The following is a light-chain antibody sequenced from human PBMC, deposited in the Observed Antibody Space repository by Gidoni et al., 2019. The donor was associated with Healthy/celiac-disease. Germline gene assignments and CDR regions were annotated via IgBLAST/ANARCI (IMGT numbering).Light chain of an antibody. CDR2: ASS. Sequence: DIQMTQSPSSLSASVGDRVTITCRASQSISSYLNWYQQKPGKAPKLLIYASSSLQSGFPSRFSVSGSVTDLTLTISSLQPGDFAPYYCRQNYSSPTFGGGTKVEIK. J-gene: IGKJ4*01. CDR1: QSISSY. CDR3: RQNYSSPT. V-gene: IGKV1-39*01.